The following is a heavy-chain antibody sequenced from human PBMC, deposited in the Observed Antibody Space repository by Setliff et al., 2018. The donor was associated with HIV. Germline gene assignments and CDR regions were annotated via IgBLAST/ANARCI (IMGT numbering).Heavy chain of an antibody. V-gene: IGHV3-13*01. J-gene: IGHJ4*02. CDR3: AKDAGTYYDILTGYYIDGYYFDY. CDR1: GFTFSSYD. Sequence: PGGSLRLSCAASGFTFSSYDMHWVRQATGKGLEWVSAIGTAGDTYYPGSVKGRFTIYRDNSKNTLYLQMNSLRAEDTAVYYCAKDAGTYYDILTGYYIDGYYFDYWGQGTLVTVSS. D-gene: IGHD3-9*01. CDR2: IGTAGDT.